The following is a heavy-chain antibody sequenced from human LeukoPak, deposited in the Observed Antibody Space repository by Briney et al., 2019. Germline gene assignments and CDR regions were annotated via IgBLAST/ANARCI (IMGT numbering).Heavy chain of an antibody. J-gene: IGHJ4*01. Sequence: GGSLRLSCAASGFNFIDYSMNWVRQAPGKGLEWISYIGISSGNTKYADSVKGRFTISRDKARNSLYLRMNSLRVEDTDVYYCARDHRYAFDNWGHGTLVTVSS. CDR3: ARDHRYAFDN. CDR2: IGISSGNT. CDR1: GFNFIDYS. V-gene: IGHV3-48*01. D-gene: IGHD5-12*01.